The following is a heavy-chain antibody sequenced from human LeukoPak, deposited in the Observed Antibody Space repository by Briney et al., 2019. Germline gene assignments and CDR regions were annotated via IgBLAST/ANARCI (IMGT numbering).Heavy chain of an antibody. Sequence: SVKVSCKASGGTFSSYAISWVRQAPGQGLEWMGGIIPIFGTANYAQKFQGRVTITADEATSTAYMELSSLRSEDTAVSYCARGRSVVVVPAAPAYYYYSMDVWGKGTTVTISS. V-gene: IGHV1-69*13. CDR2: IIPIFGTA. J-gene: IGHJ6*03. CDR3: ARGRSVVVVPAAPAYYYYSMDV. D-gene: IGHD2-2*01. CDR1: GGTFSSYA.